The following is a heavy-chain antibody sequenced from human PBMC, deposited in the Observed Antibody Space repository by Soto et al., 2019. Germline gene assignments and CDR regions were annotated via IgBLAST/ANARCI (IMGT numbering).Heavy chain of an antibody. Sequence: SLRLSCAASGLTFSSYGMHWVRQAPGKGLEWVAVISYDGSNKYYADSVKGRFTISRDNSKNTLYLQMNSLRAEDTAVYYCARDSRKEYTSSWLDYWGQGTLVTVSS. D-gene: IGHD6-6*01. V-gene: IGHV3-30*03. J-gene: IGHJ4*02. CDR2: ISYDGSNK. CDR1: GLTFSSYG. CDR3: ARDSRKEYTSSWLDY.